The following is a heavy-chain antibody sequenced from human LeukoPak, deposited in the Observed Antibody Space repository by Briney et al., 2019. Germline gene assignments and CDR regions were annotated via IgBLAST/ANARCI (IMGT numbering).Heavy chain of an antibody. CDR2: IYDSGST. CDR1: GGSISSSSYY. CDR3: ARKSYGLEIDY. J-gene: IGHJ4*02. V-gene: IGHV4-39*01. Sequence: TSETLSLTCTLCGGSISSSSYYWGWIRQPPGKGLEWIGSIYDSGSTYYNPSLKSRVTISVDTSKNQFSLKLSSVTAADTAVYYCARKSYGLEIDYWGQGTLVTVSS. D-gene: IGHD5-18*01.